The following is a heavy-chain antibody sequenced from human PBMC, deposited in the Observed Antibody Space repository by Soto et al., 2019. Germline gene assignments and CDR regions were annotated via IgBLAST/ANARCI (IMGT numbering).Heavy chain of an antibody. CDR2: IIPIFGTA. Sequence: SVKVSCKASGGTFSSYAISWVRQAPGQGLEWMGGIIPIFGTANYAQKFQGRVTITADESTSTAYMELSSLRSEDTAVYYCARGIAAAGTEPGIYYFDYWGQGTLVTVSS. CDR1: GGTFSSYA. J-gene: IGHJ4*02. CDR3: ARGIAAAGTEPGIYYFDY. D-gene: IGHD6-13*01. V-gene: IGHV1-69*13.